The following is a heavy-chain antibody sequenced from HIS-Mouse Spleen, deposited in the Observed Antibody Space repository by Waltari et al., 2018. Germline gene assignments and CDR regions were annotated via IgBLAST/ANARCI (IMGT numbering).Heavy chain of an antibody. CDR3: AHLTTKSTVVTPGHYFDY. J-gene: IGHJ4*02. CDR2: IYWDDDK. V-gene: IGHV2-5*02. Sequence: QITLKESGPTLVKPTQTLTLTCTFSGFSLSTSGVGVGWIRQPPGKALEWLARIYWDDDKRYSPSLKSRLTITKDTSKNQVVLTVTNMDPVDTASYYCAHLTTKSTVVTPGHYFDYWGQGTLVTVSS. CDR1: GFSLSTSGVG. D-gene: IGHD4-17*01.